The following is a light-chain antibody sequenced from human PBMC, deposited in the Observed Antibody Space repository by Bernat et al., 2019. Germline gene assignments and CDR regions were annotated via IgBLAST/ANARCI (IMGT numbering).Light chain of an antibody. CDR1: QSLLHSNGNTY. CDR2: GCS. CDR3: VQTIAYPFT. J-gene: IGKJ3*01. Sequence: TPGEPASISCRSSQSLLHSNGNTYLHWYLQKPGQSPQLLIYGCSTRASGVPDRFSGSGSCIDFTLKISKVEAEDVGVYYCVQTIAYPFTFGHGTKLDIK. V-gene: IGKV2-40*01.